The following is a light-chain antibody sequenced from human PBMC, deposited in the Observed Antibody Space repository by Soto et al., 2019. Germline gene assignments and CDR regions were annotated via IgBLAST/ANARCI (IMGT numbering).Light chain of an antibody. CDR3: AAWDDSLNGGV. CDR2: SND. CDR1: TSNIGSNT. J-gene: IGLJ2*01. V-gene: IGLV1-44*01. Sequence: QSVLTQPPSASGTPGQRVTMSCSGGTSNIGSNTVNWYQQLPGTAPKLLIYSNDQRPSGVPDRFSGSKSGTSASLAISGLQTEDEADYYCAAWDDSLNGGVFGGGTKVTVL.